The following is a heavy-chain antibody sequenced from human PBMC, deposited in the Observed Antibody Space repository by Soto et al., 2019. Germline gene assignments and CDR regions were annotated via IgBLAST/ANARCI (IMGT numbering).Heavy chain of an antibody. CDR3: ARDGGDCGYRLTYYYYIGMDV. CDR2: INIGSGNT. V-gene: IGHV1-3*05. Sequence: QVQLVQSGAEEKQPGASVRVSCKASGYAFSSNAMHWVRQAPGQRLEWMGWINIGSGNTEYSQNFQDRITITRDTSASTVYMELSSLRSEDTAVYYCARDGGDCGYRLTYYYYIGMDVWGQGTTVTVSS. J-gene: IGHJ6*02. CDR1: GYAFSSNA. D-gene: IGHD2-21*02.